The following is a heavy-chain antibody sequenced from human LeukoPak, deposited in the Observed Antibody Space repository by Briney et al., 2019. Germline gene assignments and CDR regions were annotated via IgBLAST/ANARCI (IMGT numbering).Heavy chain of an antibody. CDR3: AELGITMIGGV. D-gene: IGHD3-10*02. CDR2: ISSSGSTI. J-gene: IGHJ6*04. CDR1: TFTFSSYE. Sequence: GGSLRLSCAASTFTFSSYEMNWVRQAPGKGLEWVSYISSSGSTIYYADSVKGRFTISRDNAKNSLYLQMNSLRAEDTAVYYCAELGITMIGGVWGKGTTVTISS. V-gene: IGHV3-48*03.